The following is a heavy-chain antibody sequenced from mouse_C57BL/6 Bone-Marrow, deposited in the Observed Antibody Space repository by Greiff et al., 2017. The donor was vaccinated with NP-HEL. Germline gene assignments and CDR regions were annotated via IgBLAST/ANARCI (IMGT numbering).Heavy chain of an antibody. CDR1: GYSITSGYY. J-gene: IGHJ2*01. V-gene: IGHV3-6*01. CDR3: ARGFLVARDYFDY. CDR2: ISYDGSN. Sequence: EVKLMESGPGLVKPSQSLSLTCSVTGYSITSGYYWNWIRQFPGNKLEWMGYISYDGSNNYNPSLKNRISITRDTSKNQFFLKLNSVTTEDTATYYCARGFLVARDYFDYWGQGTTLTVSS. D-gene: IGHD1-1*01.